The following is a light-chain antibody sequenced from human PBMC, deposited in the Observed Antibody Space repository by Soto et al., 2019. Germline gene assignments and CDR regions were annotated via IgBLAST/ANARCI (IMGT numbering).Light chain of an antibody. CDR2: DAS. CDR3: QQSYGIPQT. J-gene: IGKJ1*01. CDR1: QSIGKW. Sequence: DIQMTQSPSTLSASVGDRVTITCRASQSIGKWLAWYQQKPGKAPRLLIYDASNLESGVPSRFSGSGSGTDFTLAISSLHPEDFTTYYCQQSYGIPQTFGPGTKVDIK. V-gene: IGKV1-5*01.